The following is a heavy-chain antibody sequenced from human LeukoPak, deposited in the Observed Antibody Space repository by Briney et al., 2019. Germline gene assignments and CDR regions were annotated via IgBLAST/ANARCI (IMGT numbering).Heavy chain of an antibody. V-gene: IGHV3-30*02. CDR2: IRCDGSNK. CDR1: GFTFSSYG. J-gene: IGHJ5*02. CDR3: AKDWKWYSSSYNNWFDP. D-gene: IGHD6-13*01. Sequence: GGSLRLSCAASGFTFSSYGMHWVRQAPGKGLEWVAFIRCDGSNKYYADSVKGRFTISRDNSKNTLYLQMNSLRAEDTAVYYCAKDWKWYSSSYNNWFDPWGQGTLVTVSS.